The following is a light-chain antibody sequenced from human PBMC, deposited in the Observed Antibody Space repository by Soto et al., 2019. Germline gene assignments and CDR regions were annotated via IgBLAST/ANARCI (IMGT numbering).Light chain of an antibody. J-gene: IGKJ4*01. Sequence: DIVLTQSPGTLSLSPGDRSALSCGASQSLSNNFLAWYQQKPGQAPSLLISGASSRATGIPDRFSGSGSGTDFTLTITRVEPEDFAVYYCQQYATSPLTFGGGTKVEIK. CDR1: QSLSNNF. CDR2: GAS. CDR3: QQYATSPLT. V-gene: IGKV3-20*01.